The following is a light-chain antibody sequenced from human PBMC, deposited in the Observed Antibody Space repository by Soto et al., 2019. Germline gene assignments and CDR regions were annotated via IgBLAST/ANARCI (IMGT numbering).Light chain of an antibody. CDR2: GNS. V-gene: IGLV1-40*01. CDR3: QSYDSSLRFVV. CDR1: SSNIGAGYD. J-gene: IGLJ2*01. Sequence: QAVVTQPPSVSGAPGQRVTISCTGSSSNIGAGYDVHWYQHLPGTAPKLLIYGNSDRPSGVPDRFSGSKSGMSASLAITGLQADDEADYYCQSYDSSLRFVVFGGGTKLTV.